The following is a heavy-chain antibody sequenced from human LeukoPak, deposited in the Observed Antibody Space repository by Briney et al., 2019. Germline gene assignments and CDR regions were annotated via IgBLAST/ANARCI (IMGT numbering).Heavy chain of an antibody. CDR2: INHSGST. Sequence: SETLSLTCAVYGGSFSGYYWSWIRQPPGKGLEWIGEINHSGSTNYNPSLKSRVTISVDTSKNQFSLKLSSVTAADTAVYYCARHAVTTVTTSDSWYFDLWGRGTLVTVSS. CDR3: ARHAVTTVTTSDSWYFDL. D-gene: IGHD4-11*01. V-gene: IGHV4-34*01. CDR1: GGSFSGYY. J-gene: IGHJ2*01.